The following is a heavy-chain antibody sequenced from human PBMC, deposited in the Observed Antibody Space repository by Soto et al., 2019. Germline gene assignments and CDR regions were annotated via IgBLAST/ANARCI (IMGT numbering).Heavy chain of an antibody. CDR3: ARDPAVAARPLNGMDV. Sequence: SETLSLTCTVSGGSISSYYWSWIRQPPGKGLEWIGYIYYSGSTNYNPSLNSRVTISVDTSKNQFSLKLSSVTAADTAVYYCARDPAVAARPLNGMDVWGQGTTVTVSS. J-gene: IGHJ6*02. D-gene: IGHD6-6*01. CDR2: IYYSGST. CDR1: GGSISSYY. V-gene: IGHV4-59*01.